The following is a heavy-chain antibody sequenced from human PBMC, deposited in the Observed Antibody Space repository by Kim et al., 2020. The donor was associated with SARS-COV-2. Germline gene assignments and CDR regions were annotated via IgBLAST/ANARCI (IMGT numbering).Heavy chain of an antibody. CDR3: ARSQFGVAPAAFSY. V-gene: IGHV4-59*01. CDR1: GGSISSYY. D-gene: IGHD3-3*01. Sequence: SETLSLTCTVSGGSISSYYWSWIRQPPGKGLEWIVYIYYSGSTNYNPSLQSRVTISVDTSKNQFSLKLSSVTAADTAVYYCARSQFGVAPAAFSYCGQGT. CDR2: IYYSGST. J-gene: IGHJ4*02.